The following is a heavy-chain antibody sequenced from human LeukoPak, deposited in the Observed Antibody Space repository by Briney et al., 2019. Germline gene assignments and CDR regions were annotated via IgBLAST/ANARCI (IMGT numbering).Heavy chain of an antibody. Sequence: GGSLRLSCAASGFTFSSYWMSWVRQAPGKGLEWVANIKQDGSEKFYVDSVKGRFTISRDNAKNSLYLQMNSLRAEDTAVYYCASDAGYDFWSGYNDYWGQGTLVTVSS. V-gene: IGHV3-7*01. D-gene: IGHD3-3*01. CDR1: GFTFSSYW. J-gene: IGHJ4*02. CDR3: ASDAGYDFWSGYNDY. CDR2: IKQDGSEK.